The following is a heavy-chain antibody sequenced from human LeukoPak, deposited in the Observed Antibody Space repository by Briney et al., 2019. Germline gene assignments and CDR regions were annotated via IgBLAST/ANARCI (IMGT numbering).Heavy chain of an antibody. CDR2: ISSSSSYI. Sequence: GGSLRLSCAASGFTFSSYSMNWVRQAPGKGLEWVSSISSSSSYIYYADSVKGRLTISRDNAKNSLYIQMNSLRAEDTAVYYCARWTYCGGDCYSPYYFDYWGQGTLVTVSS. D-gene: IGHD2-21*02. J-gene: IGHJ4*02. CDR3: ARWTYCGGDCYSPYYFDY. CDR1: GFTFSSYS. V-gene: IGHV3-21*01.